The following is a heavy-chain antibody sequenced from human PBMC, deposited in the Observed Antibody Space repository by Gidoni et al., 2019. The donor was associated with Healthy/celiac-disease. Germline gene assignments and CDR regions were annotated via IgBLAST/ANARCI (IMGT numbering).Heavy chain of an antibody. D-gene: IGHD6-13*01. V-gene: IGHV4-39*01. CDR1: GGYISSSNYY. J-gene: IGHJ6*03. Sequence: QLQLQESGPGLVQPSETVSLPYTVSGGYISSSNYYWGWIRQPPGKGLECIGSISYSGSTYYNPSLKSRVSISVDASTNQLSLKLSSVTAADTAVYYCARHQTYSSSWYRGYYMDVWGKGTTVTVSS. CDR2: ISYSGST. CDR3: ARHQTYSSSWYRGYYMDV.